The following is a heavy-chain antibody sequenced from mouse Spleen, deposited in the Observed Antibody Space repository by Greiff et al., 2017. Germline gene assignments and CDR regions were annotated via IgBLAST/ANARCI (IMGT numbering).Heavy chain of an antibody. CDR3: ASYYYGSRWYFDV. V-gene: IGHV5-4*03. D-gene: IGHD1-1*01. CDR2: ISDGGSYT. CDR1: GFTFSSYA. J-gene: IGHJ1*03. Sequence: EVMLVESGGGLVKPGGSLKLSCAASGFTFSSYAMSWVRQTPEKRLEWVATISDGGSYTYYPDNVKGRFTISRDNAKNNLYLQMSHLKSEDTAMYYCASYYYGSRWYFDVWGTGTTVTVSS.